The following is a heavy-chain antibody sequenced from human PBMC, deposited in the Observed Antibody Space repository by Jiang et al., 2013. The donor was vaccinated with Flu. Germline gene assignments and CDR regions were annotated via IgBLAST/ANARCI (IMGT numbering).Heavy chain of an antibody. CDR3: ARASYDSSDY. D-gene: IGHD3-22*01. J-gene: IGHJ4*02. Sequence: RLSCAASGFTFSSYEMNWVRQAPGKGLEWVSYISSSGSTIYYADSVKGRFTISRDNAKNSLYLQMNSLRAEDTAVYYCARASYDSSDYWGQGTLVTVSS. V-gene: IGHV3-48*03. CDR1: GFTFSSYE. CDR2: ISSSGSTI.